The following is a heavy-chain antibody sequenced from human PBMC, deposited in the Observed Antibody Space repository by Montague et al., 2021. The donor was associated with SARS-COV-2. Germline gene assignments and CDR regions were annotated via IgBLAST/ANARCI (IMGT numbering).Heavy chain of an antibody. V-gene: IGHV4-34*01. CDR1: GGSFGDYH. CDR3: ARGHLSVSMIVVVFTSASYYFDY. D-gene: IGHD3-22*01. CDR2: IKQSGST. Sequence: SETLSLTCGVYGGSFGDYHWSWIRQSPGKGLEWIGDIKQSGSTNYNPSLKSRVTISVDTSKNQFSLKLTSVTAADTAVYFCARGHLSVSMIVVVFTSASYYFDYWGQGAQVTVSS. J-gene: IGHJ4*02.